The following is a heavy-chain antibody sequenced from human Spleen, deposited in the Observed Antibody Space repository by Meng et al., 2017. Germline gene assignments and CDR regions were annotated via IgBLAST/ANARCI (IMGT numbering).Heavy chain of an antibody. V-gene: IGHV4-4*02. CDR1: GGSISNDQW. Sequence: QVQLQESGPGVVKQSGTLSLTCDGFGGSISNDQWWSWVRQPPGKGLEWIGEIYHSGRTNYNPSVKSRVSMAVDKSQNQFSLKLSSVAAADTAVYYCTTLYGDSISWGQGTLVTVSS. J-gene: IGHJ4*02. CDR3: TTLYGDSIS. D-gene: IGHD4-17*01. CDR2: IYHSGRT.